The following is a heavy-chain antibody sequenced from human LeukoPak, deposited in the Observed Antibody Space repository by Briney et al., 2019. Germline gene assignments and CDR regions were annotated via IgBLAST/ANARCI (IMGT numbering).Heavy chain of an antibody. Sequence: ASVKVSCKTSGYTFTDYHMHWVHQAPGQGLEWMGWINPNSGGTNYAQKFQGRVTMTRDTSITTAYMELTGLRSDDTAVYYCAKENYIYDLWGQGTLVTVSS. J-gene: IGHJ5*02. CDR3: AKENYIYDL. V-gene: IGHV1-2*02. CDR1: GYTFTDYH. D-gene: IGHD1-7*01. CDR2: INPNSGGT.